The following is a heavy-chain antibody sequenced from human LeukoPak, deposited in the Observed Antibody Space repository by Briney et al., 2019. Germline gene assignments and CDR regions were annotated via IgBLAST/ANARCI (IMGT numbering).Heavy chain of an antibody. V-gene: IGHV3-23*01. D-gene: IGHD3-22*01. CDR1: GFTFSSFA. Sequence: GGSLRLSCAASGFTFSSFAMTWVRQAPGKGLEWVSGISGSGGNTYYADSVRGRFTISRDSSKNTLYLQMNSLRAEDTAVYYCAKDVGYYEGWGAFDIWGQGTMVTVSS. CDR2: ISGSGGNT. CDR3: AKDVGYYEGWGAFDI. J-gene: IGHJ3*02.